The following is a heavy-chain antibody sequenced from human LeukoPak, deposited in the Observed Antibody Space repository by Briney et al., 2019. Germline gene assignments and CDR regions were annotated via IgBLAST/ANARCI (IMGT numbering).Heavy chain of an antibody. CDR2: IDNGGTT. V-gene: IGHV3-23*01. CDR1: GFTFSSFA. J-gene: IGHJ4*02. Sequence: GGSLRLSCAASGFTFSSFAVGWVRQAPGKGLEWVSSIDNGGTTYYAGSVRGRFTISRDNSKNTLYLQVNSLRAEDTAVYYCAKMRGHPREAYYFDSWGQGALVTVSS. CDR3: AKMRGHPREAYYFDS. D-gene: IGHD1-26*01.